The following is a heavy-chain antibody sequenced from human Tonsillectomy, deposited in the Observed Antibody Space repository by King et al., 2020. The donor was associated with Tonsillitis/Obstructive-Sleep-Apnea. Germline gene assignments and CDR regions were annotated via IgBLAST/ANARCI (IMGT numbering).Heavy chain of an antibody. J-gene: IGHJ6*03. CDR2: ISSGGSAI. V-gene: IGHV3-11*01. CDR3: ARDQSYNYYYMDV. CDR1: GFTFSDYY. Sequence: VQLVESGGGLVKPGGSLRLSCAASGFTFSDYYMSWIRQAPGKGLEWVSYISSGGSAIFYTDSMKGRFTISRDNAKNSLYLQVNSLTAEDTAVYYCARDQSYNYYYMDVWGKGTTVTVSS.